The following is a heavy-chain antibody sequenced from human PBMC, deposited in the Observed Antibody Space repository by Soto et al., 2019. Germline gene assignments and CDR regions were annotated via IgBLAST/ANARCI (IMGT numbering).Heavy chain of an antibody. CDR3: ARDKDRQQLGGNYYYILDV. D-gene: IGHD1-1*01. V-gene: IGHV1-69*12. J-gene: IGHJ6*02. CDR2: IMPILRKP. Sequence: QVQLEQSGAEVKKPGSSVKVSCKASGGTFSTSAISWVRQAPGQGLEWMGGIMPILRKPDYAQKFQGRGTVTADESTSTAYMELSGLRSDDTAVYDCARDKDRQQLGGNYYYILDVWGQGTTVTVSS. CDR1: GGTFSTSA.